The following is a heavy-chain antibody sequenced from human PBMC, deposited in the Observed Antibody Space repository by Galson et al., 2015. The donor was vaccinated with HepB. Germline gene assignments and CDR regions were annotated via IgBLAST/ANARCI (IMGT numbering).Heavy chain of an antibody. CDR1: GFTFSSYA. CDR3: AKHWGPYHQGDY. CDR2: ISDSGGNT. V-gene: IGHV3-23*01. J-gene: IGHJ4*02. Sequence: SLRLSCAASGFTFSSYAMSWVRQAPGKGLEWVSLISDSGGNTYYADSVKGRFTISRDNSKNTLYLQMNSLRVEDTALYYCAKHWGPYHQGDYCGQGTLVTVSS. D-gene: IGHD3-16*01.